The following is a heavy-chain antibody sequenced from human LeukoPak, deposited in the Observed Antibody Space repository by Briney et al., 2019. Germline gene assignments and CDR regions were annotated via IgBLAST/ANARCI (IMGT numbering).Heavy chain of an antibody. CDR1: GYTFTGYY. CDR3: ARDNDLRPIVGATTFPNEFDY. J-gene: IGHJ4*02. CDR2: INPSTGGT. D-gene: IGHD1-26*01. Sequence: GASVKVSCKPSGYTFTGYYLHWVRQAPGQGLEWMGRINPSTGGTNYAQNFQGRVTMTRDASISTAYMELSRLTSDDAAVYYCARDNDLRPIVGATTFPNEFDYWGQETLVTVSS. V-gene: IGHV1-2*06.